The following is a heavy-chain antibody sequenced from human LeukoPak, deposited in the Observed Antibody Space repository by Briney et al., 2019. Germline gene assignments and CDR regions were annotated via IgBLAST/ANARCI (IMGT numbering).Heavy chain of an antibody. Sequence: SETLSLTCTVSGGSIGSYYWNWIRQPPGKGLEWIGYIHYSGSTNHNASLKSRVTISVDTSKNQFSLKLSSVTAADTAVYYCARDGVAGGFDYWSQGTLVTVSS. D-gene: IGHD6-19*01. J-gene: IGHJ4*02. CDR3: ARDGVAGGFDY. CDR2: IHYSGST. CDR1: GGSIGSYY. V-gene: IGHV4-59*01.